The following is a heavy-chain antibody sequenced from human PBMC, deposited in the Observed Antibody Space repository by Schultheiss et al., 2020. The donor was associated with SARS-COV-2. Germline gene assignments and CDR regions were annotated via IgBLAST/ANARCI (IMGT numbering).Heavy chain of an antibody. CDR2: INSDGSST. CDR3: ARDRDRDYYDSSGYYAGWYFDL. V-gene: IGHV3-74*01. D-gene: IGHD3-22*01. CDR1: GFTFRNYW. J-gene: IGHJ2*01. Sequence: GGSLRLSCAASGFTFRNYWMHWVRQIPGKGLVWVSRINSDGSSTSYADSVKGRFTISRDNAKNTLYLQMNSLRAEDTAVYYCARDRDRDYYDSSGYYAGWYFDLWGRGTLVTVSS.